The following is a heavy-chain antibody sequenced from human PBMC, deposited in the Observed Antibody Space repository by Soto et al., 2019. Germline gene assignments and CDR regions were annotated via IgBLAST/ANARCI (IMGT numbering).Heavy chain of an antibody. V-gene: IGHV4-30-2*01. CDR2: IYHSGST. J-gene: IGHJ6*01. CDR1: GGSISSGGYS. Sequence: SETLSLTCAVSGGSISSGGYSWSWIRQPPGKGLEWIGYIYHSGSTYYNPSLKSRVTISVDRSKNQFSLKLSSVTAADTAVYYCARSVVENYDFWSGYPQSGGMEVWGQGTTVNVSA. D-gene: IGHD3-3*01. CDR3: ARSVVENYDFWSGYPQSGGMEV.